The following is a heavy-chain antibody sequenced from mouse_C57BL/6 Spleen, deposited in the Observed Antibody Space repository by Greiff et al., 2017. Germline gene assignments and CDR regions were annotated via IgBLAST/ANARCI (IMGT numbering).Heavy chain of an antibody. Sequence: VMLVESGPGLVPPSQSLSITCTVSGFSLTSYCVDWVRQPPGKGLEWLGVIWGGGSTNYNSALMSRLGISKDNSKSQVFLIMNRLQTDDTAMDYCAKREDYGAWFAYWGQGTLVTVSA. CDR2: IWGGGST. CDR3: AKREDYGAWFAY. V-gene: IGHV2-9*01. CDR1: GFSLTSYC. J-gene: IGHJ3*01. D-gene: IGHD1-2*01.